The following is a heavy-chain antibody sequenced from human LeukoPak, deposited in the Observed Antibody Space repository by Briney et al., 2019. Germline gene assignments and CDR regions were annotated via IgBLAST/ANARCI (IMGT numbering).Heavy chain of an antibody. CDR2: INPSGGST. Sequence: ASVKVSCKASGYTFTSYYMHWVRQAPGQGLEWMGIINPSGGSTSYPQKFQGRVTMTRDTSTSTVYMELSSLRSEDTAVYYCARQGGAAIRDNWFDPWGQGTLVTVSS. CDR1: GYTFTSYY. D-gene: IGHD2-2*01. V-gene: IGHV1-46*01. CDR3: ARQGGAAIRDNWFDP. J-gene: IGHJ5*02.